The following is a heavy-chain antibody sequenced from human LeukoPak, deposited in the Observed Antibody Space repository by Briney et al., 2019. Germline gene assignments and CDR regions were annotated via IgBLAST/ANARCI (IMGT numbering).Heavy chain of an antibody. CDR1: GFSFSNYW. CDR3: GKGPKYLES. CDR2: MNSDGSAT. Sequence: GGSLRLSCAASGFSFSNYWMHWVRQAPGKGLVWVTRMNSDGSATYYADSVQGRFTISRDNAKNTLYLQMNRLRAEDKAMFFRGKGPKYLESRGQGTPVNV. V-gene: IGHV3-74*01. J-gene: IGHJ6*01. D-gene: IGHD2-2*02.